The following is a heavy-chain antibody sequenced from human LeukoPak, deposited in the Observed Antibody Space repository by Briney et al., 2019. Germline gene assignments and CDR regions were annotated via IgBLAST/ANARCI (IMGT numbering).Heavy chain of an antibody. D-gene: IGHD3-10*01. CDR2: ISSSGSTI. J-gene: IGHJ6*04. Sequence: GGSLRLSCAASGFTFSDYYMTWIRQAPGKGLEWVSYISSSGSTIYYADSVKGRFTISRDNAKNSLYLQMNSLRAEDTAVYYCARGGSITMVRGVTPPMDVWGKGTTVTISS. CDR1: GFTFSDYY. V-gene: IGHV3-11*01. CDR3: ARGGSITMVRGVTPPMDV.